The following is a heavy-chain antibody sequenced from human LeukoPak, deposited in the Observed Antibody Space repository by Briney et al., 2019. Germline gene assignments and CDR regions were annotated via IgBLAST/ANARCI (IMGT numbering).Heavy chain of an antibody. V-gene: IGHV4-59*11. Sequence: PSETLSLTCTVSGGSISSHYWSWIRQPPGKGLEWIGYIYYSGSTNYNPSLKSRVTISVDTSKNQFSLKPSSVTAADTAVYYCARDRSSAAAIPSDAFDIWGQGTMVTVSS. D-gene: IGHD2-2*02. J-gene: IGHJ3*02. CDR2: IYYSGST. CDR3: ARDRSSAAAIPSDAFDI. CDR1: GGSISSHY.